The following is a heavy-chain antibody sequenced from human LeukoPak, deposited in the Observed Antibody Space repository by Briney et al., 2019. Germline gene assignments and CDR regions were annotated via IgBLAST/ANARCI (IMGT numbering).Heavy chain of an antibody. V-gene: IGHV3-48*01. Sequence: AGGSLRLSCAASGFTFSSYSMTWVRQAPGKGLEWVSYISSSSSTIYYADSVKGRFTISRDNAKNSLYLQMNSLRAEDTAVYYCARESIEGYWGQGTLVTVSS. CDR1: GFTFSSYS. CDR3: ARESIEGY. J-gene: IGHJ4*02. CDR2: ISSSSSTI.